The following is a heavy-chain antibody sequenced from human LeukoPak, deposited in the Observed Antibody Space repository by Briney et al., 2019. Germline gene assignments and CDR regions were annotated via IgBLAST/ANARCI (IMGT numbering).Heavy chain of an antibody. Sequence: SETLSLTCAVYGGSFSGYYWSWIRQPPGRGLEWIGEINHSERTDYNPSLKSRVTISVDTSKNQFSLKLSSVTAADTAVYYCARRTAMVTSSHKGWFDPWGQGTLVTVSS. CDR1: GGSFSGYY. D-gene: IGHD5-18*01. J-gene: IGHJ5*02. CDR2: INHSERT. CDR3: ARRTAMVTSSHKGWFDP. V-gene: IGHV4-34*01.